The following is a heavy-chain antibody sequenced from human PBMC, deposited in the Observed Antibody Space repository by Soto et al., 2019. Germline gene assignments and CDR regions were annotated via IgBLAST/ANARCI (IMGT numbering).Heavy chain of an antibody. CDR3: ARVAVAGTSHFDY. CDR2: IIPIFGTA. J-gene: IGHJ4*02. V-gene: IGHV1-69*13. D-gene: IGHD6-19*01. CDR1: GGTFSSYA. Sequence: RASVKVSCKASGGTFSSYAISWVRQAPGQGLEWMGGIIPIFGTANYAQKFQGRVTITADESTSTAYMELSSLRSEDTAVYYCARVAVAGTSHFDYWGQGTLVTVSS.